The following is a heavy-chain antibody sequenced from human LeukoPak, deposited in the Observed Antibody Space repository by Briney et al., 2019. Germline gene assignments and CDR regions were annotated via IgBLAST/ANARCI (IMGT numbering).Heavy chain of an antibody. V-gene: IGHV3-21*06. CDR2: ISSRGSYT. CDR1: GFTFSNYN. CDR3: ARIDAFDI. J-gene: IGHJ3*02. Sequence: GGSLRLSCAASGFTFSNYNMNWVRQAPGKGLEWVSYISSRGSYTYYADSVKGRFTISRDNSKNSLYLQMNSLRAEDTAVYYCARIDAFDIWGQGTMVTVSS.